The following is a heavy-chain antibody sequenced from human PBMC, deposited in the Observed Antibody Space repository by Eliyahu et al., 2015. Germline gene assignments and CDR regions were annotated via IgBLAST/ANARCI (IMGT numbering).Heavy chain of an antibody. CDR1: GYSFPSSW. V-gene: IGHV5-51*01. Sequence: EVQLVQSGAEVQKPGESLXISCKGSGYSFPSSWIGWVRQMPGKGLXWMXXIYPGDSDTRYSPXFQGXVTXSADKSISTAYLQWSSLKASDTAMXYXARHSEQWLALRGWFDPWGQGTLVTVSS. J-gene: IGHJ5*02. D-gene: IGHD6-19*01. CDR3: ARHSEQWLALRGWFDP. CDR2: IYPGDSDT.